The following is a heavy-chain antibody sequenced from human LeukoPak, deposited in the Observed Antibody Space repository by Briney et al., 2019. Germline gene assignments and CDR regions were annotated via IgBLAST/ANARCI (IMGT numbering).Heavy chain of an antibody. J-gene: IGHJ3*02. Sequence: PSETLSLTCTVSGGSFSGYYWSWIRQPAGKGLEWIGRIYTSGSTNYNPSLKSRVTISVDTSKNQFSLKLSSVTAADTAVYYCARESISTTGKGENDAFDIWGQGTMVTVSS. V-gene: IGHV4-4*07. CDR2: IYTSGST. D-gene: IGHD1-1*01. CDR3: ARESISTTGKGENDAFDI. CDR1: GGSFSGYY.